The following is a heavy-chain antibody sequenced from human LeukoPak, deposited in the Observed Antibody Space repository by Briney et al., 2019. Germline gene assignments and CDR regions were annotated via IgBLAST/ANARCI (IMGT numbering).Heavy chain of an antibody. CDR2: IIPILGIA. D-gene: IGHD2-15*01. CDR3: ARDGEDIVVVVAAAQPNWFDP. V-gene: IGHV1-69*04. Sequence: SVKVSCTASGGTFSSYAISWVRQAPGQGLEWMGRIIPILGIANYAQKFRGRVTITADKSTSTAYMELSSLRSEDTAVYYCARDGEDIVVVVAAAQPNWFDPWGQGTLVTVSS. J-gene: IGHJ5*02. CDR1: GGTFSSYA.